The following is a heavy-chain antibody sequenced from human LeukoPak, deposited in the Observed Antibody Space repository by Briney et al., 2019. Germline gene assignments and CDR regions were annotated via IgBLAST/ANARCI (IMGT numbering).Heavy chain of an antibody. J-gene: IGHJ5*02. CDR3: AKDGGVPPARGA. V-gene: IGHV3-30*02. Sequence: GGSLRLSCAASGFTFSSYGMHWVRQAPGKGLEWVAFIRYDGSNKYYADSVKGRFTISRDNSKNTLYLQMNSLRGEDTATYYCAKDGGVPPARGAWGQGTLVTVSS. CDR2: IRYDGSNK. CDR1: GFTFSSYG. D-gene: IGHD2-2*01.